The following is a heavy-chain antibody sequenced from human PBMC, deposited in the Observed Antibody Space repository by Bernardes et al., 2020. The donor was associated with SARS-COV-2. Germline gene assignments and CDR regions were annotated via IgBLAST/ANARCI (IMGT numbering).Heavy chain of an antibody. D-gene: IGHD6-19*01. Sequence: GGSLRLSCVVSGFTFSNYLFSWFRQAPGKGLEWVSSISGGGMYIYYGDSVRGRFTISRDNAKNLLYLQMNSLRAEDTAVYYCARIDEVTGRDYWGQGTLVTVSS. CDR2: ISGGGMYI. V-gene: IGHV3-21*01. J-gene: IGHJ4*02. CDR1: GFTFSNYL. CDR3: ARIDEVTGRDY.